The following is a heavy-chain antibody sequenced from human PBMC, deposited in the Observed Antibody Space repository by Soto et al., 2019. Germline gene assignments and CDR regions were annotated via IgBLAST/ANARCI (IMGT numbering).Heavy chain of an antibody. CDR1: GDSVSSNSAA. CDR2: TYYRSKWYN. J-gene: IGHJ5*02. CDR3: ARSISAAATYNWIDH. D-gene: IGHD6-13*01. V-gene: IGHV6-1*01. Sequence: SQTLSLTCVISGDSVSSNSAAWNWIRQSPSRGLEWLGRTYYRSKWYNDYAVSVKSRITINPDTSRNQFSLQLNSVIPEDTAVYYCARSISAAATYNWIDHSCQGPLVTVSS.